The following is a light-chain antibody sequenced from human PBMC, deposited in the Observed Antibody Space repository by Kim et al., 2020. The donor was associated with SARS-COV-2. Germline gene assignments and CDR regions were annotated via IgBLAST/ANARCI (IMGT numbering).Light chain of an antibody. V-gene: IGLV2-14*03. CDR2: DVS. CDR3: SSYTSSSTNYV. CDR1: SSDVGGYNY. Sequence: TITSSCTGTSSDVGGYNYSSWYQQHPGKTPKLMIYDVSNRTSGVSNRPSGSKSGNTASLTISGLQAEDEADYYCSSYTSSSTNYVFGTGTKVTVL. J-gene: IGLJ1*01.